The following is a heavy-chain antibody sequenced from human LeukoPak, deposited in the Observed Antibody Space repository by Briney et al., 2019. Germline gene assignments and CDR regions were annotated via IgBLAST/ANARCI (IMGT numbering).Heavy chain of an antibody. D-gene: IGHD1-26*01. Sequence: GGSLRLSCAASGFTFSDYYMSWIRQAPGKGLEWVSYISKDGNTRNYADSVKGRFTISRDNAKNSLYLQMNSLRAEDTAVYYCARVMRSGSPFDYWGQGTLVTVSS. CDR3: ARVMRSGSPFDY. J-gene: IGHJ4*02. CDR2: ISKDGNTR. CDR1: GFTFSDYY. V-gene: IGHV3-11*01.